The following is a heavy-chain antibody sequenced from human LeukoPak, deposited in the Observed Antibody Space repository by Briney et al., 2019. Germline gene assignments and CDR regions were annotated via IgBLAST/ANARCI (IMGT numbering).Heavy chain of an antibody. CDR2: ISSSSSYI. V-gene: IGHV3-21*04. CDR3: AKADYYDSSGYRIGFDI. J-gene: IGHJ3*02. D-gene: IGHD3-22*01. CDR1: GFTFSSYS. Sequence: GGSLRLSCAASGFTFSSYSMNWVRQAPGKGLEWVSSISSSSSYIYYADSVKGRFTISRDNSKNTLYLQMNSLRAEDTAVYYCAKADYYDSSGYRIGFDIWGQGTMVTVSS.